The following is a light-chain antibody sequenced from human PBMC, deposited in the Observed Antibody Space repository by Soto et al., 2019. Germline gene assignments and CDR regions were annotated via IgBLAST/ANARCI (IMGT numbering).Light chain of an antibody. Sequence: QSALTQPASVSGSPGQSVTISCTGTRSDIGDYNYVSWYQQHPGKVPKLLIYEVNKRPSGVSNRFSGSKSANSASLTISGLQAEDEADYYCSSLTNSNTLLFGGGTK. CDR2: EVN. CDR1: RSDIGDYNY. CDR3: SSLTNSNTLL. J-gene: IGLJ3*02. V-gene: IGLV2-14*01.